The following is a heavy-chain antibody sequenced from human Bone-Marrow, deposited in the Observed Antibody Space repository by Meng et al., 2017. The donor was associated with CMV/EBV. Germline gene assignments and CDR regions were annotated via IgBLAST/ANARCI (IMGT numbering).Heavy chain of an antibody. V-gene: IGHV1-46*01. CDR3: ARDPIAARPFGWFDP. CDR1: GGTFSSYA. Sequence: ASVKVSCKASGGTFSSYAISWVRQAPGQGLEWMGIINPSGGSTSYAQKFQGRVTMTRDTSTSTVYMELSSLRSEDAAVYYCARDPIAARPFGWFDPWGQGTLVTVSS. CDR2: INPSGGST. D-gene: IGHD6-6*01. J-gene: IGHJ5*02.